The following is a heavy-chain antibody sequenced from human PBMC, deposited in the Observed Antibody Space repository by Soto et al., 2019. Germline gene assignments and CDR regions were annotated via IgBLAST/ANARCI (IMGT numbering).Heavy chain of an antibody. Sequence: QLELVECGGGLVKPGGSLRLSCAASTFSFSDYYMSWIRQAPGKGLEWLSYISSSSAYTDYADSVKGRFTISRDNAKNSLYLQMNSLRAEDTAIYYCASSVNSWEPLNRWGQGTLVTVSS. CDR2: ISSSSAYT. V-gene: IGHV3-11*05. CDR1: TFSFSDYY. J-gene: IGHJ4*02. D-gene: IGHD1-1*01. CDR3: ASSVNSWEPLNR.